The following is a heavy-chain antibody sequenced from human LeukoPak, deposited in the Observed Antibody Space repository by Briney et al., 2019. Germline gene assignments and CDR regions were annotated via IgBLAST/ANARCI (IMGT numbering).Heavy chain of an antibody. V-gene: IGHV3-30*18. CDR1: GVTFSNNG. J-gene: IGHJ4*02. Sequence: GRSLRLSCAASGVTFSNNGMHWVRQAPGKGLERVAVISWDGSNKNYADSVKGRFTIPRDNSTTPLYLQMTSLRPEDTAVYYGAKSPSYYFAYWGQGTLVTVSS. CDR2: ISWDGSNK. CDR3: AKSPSYYFAY.